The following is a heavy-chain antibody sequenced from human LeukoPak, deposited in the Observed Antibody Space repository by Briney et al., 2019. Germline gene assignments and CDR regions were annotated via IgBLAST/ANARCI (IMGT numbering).Heavy chain of an antibody. CDR3: ATDSSGYRGGAFDI. CDR2: IYYSGST. V-gene: IGHV4-59*01. Sequence: PSETLSLTCTVSGGSISSYYWSWIRRPPGKGLEWIGYIYYSGSTNYNPSLKSRVTISVDTSKNQFSLKLSSVTAADTAVYYCATDSSGYRGGAFDIWGQGTMVTVSS. J-gene: IGHJ3*02. D-gene: IGHD3-22*01. CDR1: GGSISSYY.